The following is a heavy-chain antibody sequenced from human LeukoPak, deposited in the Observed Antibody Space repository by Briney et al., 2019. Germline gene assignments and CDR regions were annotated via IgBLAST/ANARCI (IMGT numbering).Heavy chain of an antibody. CDR3: TSGGGVPAALDY. Sequence: GGSLRLSCTASGFTFGDYPMSWVRQAPGKGLEWVGFIRSKAYGGTTEYAASVKGRFTISRDDSKSIAYLQMNGLKTEDTAVYYCTSGGGVPAALDYWGQGTLVTVSS. V-gene: IGHV3-49*04. J-gene: IGHJ4*02. D-gene: IGHD2-2*01. CDR1: GFTFGDYP. CDR2: IRSKAYGGTT.